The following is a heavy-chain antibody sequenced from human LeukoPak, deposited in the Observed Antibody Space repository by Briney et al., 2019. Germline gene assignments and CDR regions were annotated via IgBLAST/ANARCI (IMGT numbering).Heavy chain of an antibody. CDR2: ISGSGGST. Sequence: GGSLRLSCAASGFTFSSYAMSWVRQAPGKGLEWVSAISGSGGSTYYADSVKGRFTISRDNSKNTLYLQMNSLRAEDTAVYYCAVAGARRGFYFDYWGQGTLVTVYS. CDR3: AVAGARRGFYFDY. D-gene: IGHD2-15*01. V-gene: IGHV3-23*01. J-gene: IGHJ4*02. CDR1: GFTFSSYA.